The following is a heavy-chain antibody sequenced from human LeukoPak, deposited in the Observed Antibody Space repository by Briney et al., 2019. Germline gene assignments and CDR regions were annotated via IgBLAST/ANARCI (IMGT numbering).Heavy chain of an antibody. V-gene: IGHV3-30-3*01. CDR2: ISYDGSNK. CDR1: GFTFSSYA. CDR3: ARAYSGSYDYFDY. Sequence: HPGRSLRLSCAASGFTFSSYAMHWVRQAPGKELEWVAVISYDGSNKYYADSVKGRFTISRDNSKNTLYLQMNSLRAEDTAVYYCARAYSGSYDYFDYWGQGTLVTVSS. J-gene: IGHJ4*02. D-gene: IGHD1-26*01.